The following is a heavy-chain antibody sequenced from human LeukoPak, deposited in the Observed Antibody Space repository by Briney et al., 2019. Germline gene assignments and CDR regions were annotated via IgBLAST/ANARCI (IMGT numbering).Heavy chain of an antibody. J-gene: IGHJ3*02. D-gene: IGHD6-13*01. CDR2: ISGSGGST. CDR3: AKEHGGNSWYEDAFDI. V-gene: IGHV3-23*01. CDR1: GFTFSSYG. Sequence: SGGSLRLSCAASGFTFSSYGMSWVRQAPGKGLEWVSDISGSGGSTYYADSVKGRFTISRDNSKNTLYLQMNSLRAEDTAVYYCAKEHGGNSWYEDAFDIWGQGTMVTVSS.